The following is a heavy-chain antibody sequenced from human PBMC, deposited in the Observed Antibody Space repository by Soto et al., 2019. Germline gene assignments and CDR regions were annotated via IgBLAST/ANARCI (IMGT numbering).Heavy chain of an antibody. CDR2: ISYDENNK. V-gene: IGHV3-30*18. D-gene: IGHD3-10*01. CDR3: AKDLSRYYYGSGSYS. CDR1: GFTFSSYG. Sequence: GGSLRLSCAASGFTFSSYGMHWVRQAPGKGLEWVAVISYDENNKYYADSVKGRLTISRDNSKNTLYLQMNSLKAEDTAVYYCAKDLSRYYYGSGSYSWGQGTLVTVSS. J-gene: IGHJ5*02.